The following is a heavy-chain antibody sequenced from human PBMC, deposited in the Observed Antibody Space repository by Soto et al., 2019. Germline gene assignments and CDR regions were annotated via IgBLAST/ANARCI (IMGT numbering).Heavy chain of an antibody. CDR3: ARRGQKQTWFDP. J-gene: IGHJ5*02. CDR2: VNIYSGGT. V-gene: IGHV1-2*02. D-gene: IGHD6-13*01. CDR1: GYTFTDYY. Sequence: ASVKVSCKASGYTFTDYYIHWVRQAPGQGLEWMGWVNIYSGGTNQAPKLRGRITMTRVTSITTAYMELRGLTFDDTAVYFCARRGQKQTWFDPWGQGTLVTVSS.